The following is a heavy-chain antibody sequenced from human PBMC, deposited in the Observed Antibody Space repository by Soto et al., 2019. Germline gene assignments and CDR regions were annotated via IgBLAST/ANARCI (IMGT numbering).Heavy chain of an antibody. CDR1: GYSFTSYW. V-gene: IGHV5-51*01. J-gene: IGHJ6*02. Sequence: ESLKISCKGSGYSFTSYWIGWVRQMPGKGLEWMGIIYPGDSDTRYSPSFQGQVTISADKSISTAYLQWSSLKASDTAMYYCARQKDFWSGYSDAQYYYGMDVWGQGTTVTVSS. CDR2: IYPGDSDT. CDR3: ARQKDFWSGYSDAQYYYGMDV. D-gene: IGHD3-3*01.